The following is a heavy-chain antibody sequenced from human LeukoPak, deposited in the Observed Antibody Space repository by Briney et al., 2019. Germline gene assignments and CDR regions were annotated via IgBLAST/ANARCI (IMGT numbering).Heavy chain of an antibody. CDR3: ARDRIPMVRGVPDVFDI. CDR2: ISAFTWYI. D-gene: IGHD3-10*01. CDR1: GYTFTSYG. J-gene: IGHJ3*02. V-gene: IGHV1-18*01. Sequence: ASVKVSCKASGYTFTSYGISWVRQAPGQGLEWMGWISAFTWYINYAQKLQGRVTMTTDTSTSTVSMELRSLRSDDPAVYYCARDRIPMVRGVPDVFDIWGQGTMVTVSS.